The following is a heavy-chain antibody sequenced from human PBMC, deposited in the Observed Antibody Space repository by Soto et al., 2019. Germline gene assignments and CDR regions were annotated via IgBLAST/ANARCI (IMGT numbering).Heavy chain of an antibody. Sequence: EVQLVESGGGLVQPGGSLRLSCAASGFTFSSYWMHWVRQAPGKGLVWVSRINSDGSSTSYADSVKGRFTIPRDNAKNTLYLQMNSLRAEDTAVYYCVRTSLVVAAATREDYCGQGTLVTVSS. J-gene: IGHJ4*02. CDR1: GFTFSSYW. V-gene: IGHV3-74*01. CDR3: VRTSLVVAAATREDY. D-gene: IGHD2-15*01. CDR2: INSDGSST.